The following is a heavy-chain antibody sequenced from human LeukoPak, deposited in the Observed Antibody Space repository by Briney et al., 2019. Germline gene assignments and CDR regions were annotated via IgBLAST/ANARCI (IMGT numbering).Heavy chain of an antibody. CDR1: GYTFTSYG. D-gene: IGHD3-9*01. Sequence: ASVKVSCKASGYTFTSYGISWVRQAPGQGLEWMGWISAYNGNTNYAQKLQSRVTMTTDTSTSTAYMELRSLRSDDTAVYYCARPPTRDLLRYFDLGLDYYYYGMDVWGQGTTVTVSS. CDR3: ARPPTRDLLRYFDLGLDYYYYGMDV. CDR2: ISAYNGNT. J-gene: IGHJ6*02. V-gene: IGHV1-18*01.